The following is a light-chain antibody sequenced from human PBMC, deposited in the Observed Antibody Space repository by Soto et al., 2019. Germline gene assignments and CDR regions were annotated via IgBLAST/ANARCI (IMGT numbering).Light chain of an antibody. J-gene: IGKJ1*01. CDR2: DAS. V-gene: IGKV1-5*01. Sequence: DIQMTQSPSTLSASVGDRVTITCRASQSISSWLAWYQQKPGKAPELLIYDASSLESGVPSRFSGSGSGTEFTLTISSLQPDDFATYYCQQYNRYSWTLGQGTKVDIK. CDR3: QQYNRYSWT. CDR1: QSISSW.